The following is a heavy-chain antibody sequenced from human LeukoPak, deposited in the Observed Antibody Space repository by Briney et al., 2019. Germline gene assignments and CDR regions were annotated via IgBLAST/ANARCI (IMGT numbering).Heavy chain of an antibody. CDR3: ARHESGYAPSDY. D-gene: IGHD5-12*01. CDR2: IYYSGST. Sequence: PSETLSLTCTVSGGSISSSSYYWGWLRQPPGKGLEWIGSIYYSGSTYYNPSLKSRVTIFVDTSKNQFSLKLSSVTAADTAVYYCARHESGYAPSDYGGQGTLVTVSS. V-gene: IGHV4-39*01. J-gene: IGHJ4*02. CDR1: GGSISSSSYY.